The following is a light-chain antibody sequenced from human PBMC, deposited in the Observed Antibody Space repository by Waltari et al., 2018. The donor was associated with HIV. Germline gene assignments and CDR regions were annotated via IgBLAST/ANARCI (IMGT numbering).Light chain of an antibody. J-gene: IGLJ2*01. CDR1: SSNIGTNT. CDR3: AAWDDSLNGHLV. CDR2: PTT. V-gene: IGLV1-44*01. Sequence: QSVLTQPPSASGTPGQRVTISCSGVSSNIGTNTVFWYQHLPGTPPKVLIYPTTQRPSGVPGRFSGSKSGTSAYLAISGLQSEDEADYYCAAWDDSLNGHLVFGGGTKLTVL.